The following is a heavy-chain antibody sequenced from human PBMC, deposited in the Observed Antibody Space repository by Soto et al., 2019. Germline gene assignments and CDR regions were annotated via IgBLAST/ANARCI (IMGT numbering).Heavy chain of an antibody. CDR3: ARAGDYDSWSGYTSQYYYYGMDV. V-gene: IGHV6-1*01. CDR2: TYYRSKWYN. D-gene: IGHD3-3*01. J-gene: IGHJ6*02. Sequence: PAQTLSLTGAISGDSVSSNNAAWNWIRQSPSRGLEWLGRTYYRSKWYNDYAVSVKSRITINPDTSKNQFSLQLNSLTPEDTAVYYCARAGDYDSWSGYTSQYYYYGMDVWGQGTTVIVSS. CDR1: GDSVSSNNAA.